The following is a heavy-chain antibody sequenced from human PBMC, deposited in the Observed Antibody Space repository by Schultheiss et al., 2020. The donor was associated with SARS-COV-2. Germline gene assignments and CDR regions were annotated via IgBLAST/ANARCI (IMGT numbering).Heavy chain of an antibody. Sequence: ASVKVSCKASGGTFTSYYMHWVRQAPGQGLEWMGIINPSGGSTSYAQKFQGRVTMTRDTSTSTVYMELSSLRSEDTAVYYCARDLRFLANNYYYGMDVWGQGTTVTVSS. V-gene: IGHV1-46*01. CDR3: ARDLRFLANNYYYGMDV. CDR2: INPSGGST. D-gene: IGHD3-3*01. CDR1: GGTFTSYY. J-gene: IGHJ6*02.